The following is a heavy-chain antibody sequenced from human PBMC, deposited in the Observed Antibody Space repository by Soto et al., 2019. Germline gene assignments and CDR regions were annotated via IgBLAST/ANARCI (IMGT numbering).Heavy chain of an antibody. J-gene: IGHJ5*02. CDR2: IYYSGSA. CDR1: GGSITSSSSY. CDR3: ARRVSAWYP. V-gene: IGHV4-39*01. D-gene: IGHD6-19*01. Sequence: ASETLSLTCTVSGGSITSSSSYWGWIRQPPGKGLGWIGNIYYSGSAYYNPSLRSRVTISVDTSKNQFSLKLSSVSAADTAVYYCARRVSAWYPWGQGTLVTVSS.